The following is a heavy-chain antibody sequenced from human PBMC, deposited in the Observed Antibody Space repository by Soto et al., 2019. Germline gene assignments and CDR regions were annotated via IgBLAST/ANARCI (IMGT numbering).Heavy chain of an antibody. CDR3: ARQRAWNDAFDF. D-gene: IGHD1-1*01. CDR2: IYPQDSDT. J-gene: IGHJ4*02. V-gene: IGHV5-51*01. Sequence: GEALKISCQGSGYSFPTSWIGWVRQMPGEGLEGMGVIYPQDSDTRYSPSFEGQGTFSADTSLSTAYLQWNSLKASDTATYYCARQRAWNDAFDFWGQGTLVTVS. CDR1: GYSFPTSW.